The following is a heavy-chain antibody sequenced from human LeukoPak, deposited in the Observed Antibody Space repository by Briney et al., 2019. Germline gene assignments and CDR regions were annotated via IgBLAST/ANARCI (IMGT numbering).Heavy chain of an antibody. D-gene: IGHD3-22*01. CDR2: IYYSGST. CDR1: GGSLSSSSYY. CDR3: GRAARQGFTMIVVPFFYFDL. Sequence: PSETLSLTCTVSGGSLSSSSYYWGWIRQPPGKGLEWLGCIYYSGSTYYNPSLKSRVTISVDTSKNQLRLKLSSVTAADSAVYYCGRAARQGFTMIVVPFFYFDLWARGTGVTVSS. V-gene: IGHV4-39*06. J-gene: IGHJ2*01.